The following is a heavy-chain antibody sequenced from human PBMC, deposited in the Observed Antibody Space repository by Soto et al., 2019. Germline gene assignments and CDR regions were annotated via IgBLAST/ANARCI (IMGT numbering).Heavy chain of an antibody. Sequence: ASVTVSCKVSGHTYSGDGFSWVRQAPGQGLEWMGWINPNSGGTNYAQKFQGWVTMTRDTSISTAYMELSRLRSDDTAVYYCARGWRFLTGDVGLDYWGQGTLVTVSS. V-gene: IGHV1-2*04. CDR2: INPNSGGT. CDR3: ARGWRFLTGDVGLDY. CDR1: GHTYSGDG. J-gene: IGHJ4*02. D-gene: IGHD1-1*01.